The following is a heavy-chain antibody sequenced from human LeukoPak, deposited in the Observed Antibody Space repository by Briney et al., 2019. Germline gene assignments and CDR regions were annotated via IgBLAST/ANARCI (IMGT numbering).Heavy chain of an antibody. CDR3: ARASGVEYYFGSGSNFDY. CDR1: GGSISSSSYY. Sequence: PSETLSLTCTVSGGSISSSSYYWGWIRQPPGKGLEWIGSIYYSGSTYYNPSLKSRVTISVDTSKNQFSLRLTSVTAADTAVYYCARASGVEYYFGSGSNFDYWGQGALVTVSS. D-gene: IGHD3-10*01. V-gene: IGHV4-39*07. CDR2: IYYSGST. J-gene: IGHJ4*02.